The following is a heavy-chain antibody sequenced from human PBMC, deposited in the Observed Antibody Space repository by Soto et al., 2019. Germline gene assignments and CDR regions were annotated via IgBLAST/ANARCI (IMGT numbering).Heavy chain of an antibody. J-gene: IGHJ4*02. CDR2: IYYSGST. CDR3: ARGSKDCSSTSCLKKRFDY. Sequence: SETLSLTCTVSGGSISSGGYYWSWIRQHPGKGLEWIGYIYYSGSTYYSPSLMSRVTISLDTSKNQFSLTLSSVTAADTAVYYCARGSKDCSSTSCLKKRFDYWGQGTLVTVSS. D-gene: IGHD2-2*01. CDR1: GGSISSGGYY. V-gene: IGHV4-31*03.